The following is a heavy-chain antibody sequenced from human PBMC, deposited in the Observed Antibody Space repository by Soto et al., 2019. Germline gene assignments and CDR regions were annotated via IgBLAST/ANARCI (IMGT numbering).Heavy chain of an antibody. CDR2: ISYDGSNK. CDR1: GFTFSSYA. V-gene: IGHV3-30-3*01. J-gene: IGHJ6*02. Sequence: PGGSLRLSCAASGFTFSSYAMHWVRQAPGKGLEWVAVISYDGSNKYYADSVKGRFTISRDNSKNTLYLQMNSLRAEDTAVYYCARALGQLPAYYYYGMDVWGQGTTVTVAS. D-gene: IGHD6-6*01. CDR3: ARALGQLPAYYYYGMDV.